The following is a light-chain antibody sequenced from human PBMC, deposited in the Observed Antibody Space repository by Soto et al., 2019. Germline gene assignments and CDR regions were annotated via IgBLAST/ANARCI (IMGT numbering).Light chain of an antibody. J-gene: IGKJ1*01. V-gene: IGKV3-20*01. CDR1: QSVGNNY. Sequence: NVLTQSPGTLSLSPGDRATLSCRASQSVGNNYLAWFQPIPGQAPRXIIYGASNRATGIPDRFSGSGAGTDFTRTISRLEPEDVEVDYCQQYGRSPVTFGQGTQVDIK. CDR2: GAS. CDR3: QQYGRSPVT.